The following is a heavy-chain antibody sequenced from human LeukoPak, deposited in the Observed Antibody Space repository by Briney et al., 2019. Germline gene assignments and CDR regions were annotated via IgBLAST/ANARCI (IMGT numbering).Heavy chain of an antibody. V-gene: IGHV3-74*01. CDR3: AKDLDDFWSGYSQIDY. D-gene: IGHD3-3*01. Sequence: AGGSLRLSCAASGFTFSSYWMHWVRQAPGKGLVWVSRINSDGSSTSYVDSVKGRFTISRDNAKNTLYLQMNGLRAEDTAVYYCAKDLDDFWSGYSQIDYWGQGTLVTVSS. CDR2: INSDGSST. CDR1: GFTFSSYW. J-gene: IGHJ4*02.